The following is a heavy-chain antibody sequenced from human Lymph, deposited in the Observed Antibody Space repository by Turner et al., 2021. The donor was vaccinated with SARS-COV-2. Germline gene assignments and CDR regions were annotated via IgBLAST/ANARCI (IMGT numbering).Heavy chain of an antibody. CDR1: GIIVSRNY. CDR2: IYSGGTT. V-gene: IGHV3-53*02. CDR3: ARDLGTYGMDV. D-gene: IGHD6-13*01. J-gene: IGHJ6*02. Sequence: VQLVETGGGLIQPGGSLRRSCAASGIIVSRNYMNWVRQAPGKGLEWDSVIYSGGTTYYADSVKGRFSISRDNSKNTLYLQMNSLRVEDTAVYYCARDLGTYGMDVWGQGTTVTVSS.